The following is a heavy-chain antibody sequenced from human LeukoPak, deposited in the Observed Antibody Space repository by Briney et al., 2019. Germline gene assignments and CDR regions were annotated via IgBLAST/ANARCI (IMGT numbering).Heavy chain of an antibody. V-gene: IGHV3-23*01. CDR3: ANYGVVSSSSFYYFDY. D-gene: IGHD6-6*01. J-gene: IGHJ4*02. CDR2: ISGSGGST. CDR1: GFSFSSYT. Sequence: GGSLRLSCAASGFSFSSYTMSWVRQAPGKGLEWVSFISGSGGSTYYADSVKGRFTISRDNSKNTLYLQMNSLRAEDTAVYYCANYGVVSSSSFYYFDYWGQGSLVTVAS.